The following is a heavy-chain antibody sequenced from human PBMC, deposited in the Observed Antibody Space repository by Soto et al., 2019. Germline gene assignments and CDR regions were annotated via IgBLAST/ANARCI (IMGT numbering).Heavy chain of an antibody. V-gene: IGHV4-39*01. CDR2: IYYSGST. D-gene: IGHD5-12*01. CDR3: ARGPFVATISLWHYYYGMDV. J-gene: IGHJ6*02. Sequence: KASETLSLTCTVSGCSISSSSYYWGWIRQPPGKGLEWIGSIYYSGSTYYNPSLKSRVTISVDTSKNQFSLKLSSVTAADTAVYYCARGPFVATISLWHYYYGMDVWGQGTTVTVSS. CDR1: GCSISSSSYY.